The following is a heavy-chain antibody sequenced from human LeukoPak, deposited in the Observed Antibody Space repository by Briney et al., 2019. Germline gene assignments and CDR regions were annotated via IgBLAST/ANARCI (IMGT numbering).Heavy chain of an antibody. CDR1: GYTFTGYY. Sequence: ASVKVSCKASGYTFTGYYMHWVRQAPGQGLEWMGWINPNSGDTNYAQKFQGRVTMTRDTSISTAYMELSGLRSDDTAVYYCARDREATVTSYYFDYWGQGTLVTVSS. J-gene: IGHJ4*02. CDR2: INPNSGDT. CDR3: ARDREATVTSYYFDY. D-gene: IGHD4-17*01. V-gene: IGHV1-2*02.